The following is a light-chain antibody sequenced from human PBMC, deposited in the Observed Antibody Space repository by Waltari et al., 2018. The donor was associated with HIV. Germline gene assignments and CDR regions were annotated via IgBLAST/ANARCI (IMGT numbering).Light chain of an antibody. J-gene: IGKJ1*01. Sequence: EIVMTQSPATLSVSPGERATLSCRASQSVSSNLAWYQQKPGQAPRLLMYSASTRATDIPARFSGSGSGTEFTLTISSLQSEDFAVYYCQQYNDWPLGTFGQGTKVEIK. V-gene: IGKV3-15*01. CDR3: QQYNDWPLGT. CDR1: QSVSSN. CDR2: SAS.